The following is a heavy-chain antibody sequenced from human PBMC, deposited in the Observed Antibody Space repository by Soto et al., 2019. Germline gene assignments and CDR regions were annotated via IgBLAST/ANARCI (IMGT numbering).Heavy chain of an antibody. CDR2: ISYDGSNK. D-gene: IGHD3-9*01. J-gene: IGHJ6*02. V-gene: IGHV3-30*18. CDR3: AKDRILTGDKYYYYGMGV. CDR1: EFTFSSYG. Sequence: GGSLRLSCAASEFTFSSYGMHWVRQAPGKGLEWVAVISYDGSNKYYADSVQGRFTISRDNSKNKLYVQMNSLRAEDTAVYYCAKDRILTGDKYYYYGMGVWGQGTTVTVSS.